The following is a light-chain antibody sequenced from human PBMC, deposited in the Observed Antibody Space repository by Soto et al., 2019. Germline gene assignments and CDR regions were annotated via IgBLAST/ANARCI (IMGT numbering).Light chain of an antibody. CDR2: EVT. J-gene: IGLJ1*01. CDR1: SGDIGSYNR. CDR3: SSYTNFNTRACV. Sequence: QSVLTQPASVSGSPGQSITISCTGTSGDIGSYNRVSWYQQHPGKAPKLIIFEVTDRPSGVSNRFSGSQSGNTASLTISGLQAEDEAEYYCSSYTNFNTRACVFGTGTKLTVL. V-gene: IGLV2-14*01.